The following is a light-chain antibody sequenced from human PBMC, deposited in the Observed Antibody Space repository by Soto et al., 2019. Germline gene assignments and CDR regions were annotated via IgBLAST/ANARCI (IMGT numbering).Light chain of an antibody. Sequence: DIQMTQSPSSLSASIGDRVTITCRASQSISTYLNWYQQRPGKAPKLLIYGASNLQSGVPSRFGGSGSGTDFTLTIRSLQPEDFATYYCQHSYNTPRTFGQGTKLEI. CDR1: QSISTY. J-gene: IGKJ2*01. CDR3: QHSYNTPRT. V-gene: IGKV1-39*01. CDR2: GAS.